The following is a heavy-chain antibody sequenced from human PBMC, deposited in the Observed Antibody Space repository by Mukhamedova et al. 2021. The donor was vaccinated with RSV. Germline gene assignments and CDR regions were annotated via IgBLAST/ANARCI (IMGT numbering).Heavy chain of an antibody. D-gene: IGHD3-10*01. V-gene: IGHV4-59*08. CDR3: ARHRGGVGAFGI. Sequence: GSTNYNPSLKSRVTILLDTSKNQFSLNLNSVTAADPAMYYCARHRGGVGAFGIWGQGTM. CDR2: GST. J-gene: IGHJ3*02.